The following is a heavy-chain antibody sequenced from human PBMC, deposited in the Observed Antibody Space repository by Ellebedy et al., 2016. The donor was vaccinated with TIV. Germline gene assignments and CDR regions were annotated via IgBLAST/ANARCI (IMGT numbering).Heavy chain of an antibody. J-gene: IGHJ4*02. Sequence: GGSLRLSCAAFEFSFRSYWMAWVRQAPGKGLEWVASIRQDGYEKYNVDSVKGRFTSSRDNAKSSVFLQMNSLRAEDTAVYYCARDPRVVVPAAMDYWGQGTLVTVSS. V-gene: IGHV3-7*03. CDR2: IRQDGYEK. D-gene: IGHD2-2*01. CDR1: EFSFRSYW. CDR3: ARDPRVVVPAAMDY.